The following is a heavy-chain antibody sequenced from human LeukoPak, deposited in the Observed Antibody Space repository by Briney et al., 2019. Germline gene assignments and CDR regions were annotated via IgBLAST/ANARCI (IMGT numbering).Heavy chain of an antibody. V-gene: IGHV1-18*01. Sequence: ASVNVSCKASVYTFTCCGISWVRQAPGQGREWVGWVSTYSGRTNFAQKFQGRVTMTSDTSTNTAYMELRSLRSDDTAVYYCARGTCSGGSCSNFDSWGQGTLVTVSS. CDR1: VYTFTCCG. D-gene: IGHD2-15*01. CDR3: ARGTCSGGSCSNFDS. CDR2: VSTYSGRT. J-gene: IGHJ4*02.